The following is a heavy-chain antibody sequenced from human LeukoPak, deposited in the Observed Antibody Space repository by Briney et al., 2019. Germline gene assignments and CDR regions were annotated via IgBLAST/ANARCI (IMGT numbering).Heavy chain of an antibody. J-gene: IGHJ4*02. CDR1: GFTFNSYG. CDR3: AKDGGYCSSTSCYPNSEYFDY. CDR2: IRYDGSNK. Sequence: GGSLRLSCAASGFTFNSYGMHWVRQAPGKGLEWVAFIRYDGSNKYYADSVKGRFTISRDNSKNTLYLQMNSLRAEDTAVYYRAKDGGYCSSTSCYPNSEYFDYWGQGTLVTVSS. V-gene: IGHV3-30*02. D-gene: IGHD2-2*03.